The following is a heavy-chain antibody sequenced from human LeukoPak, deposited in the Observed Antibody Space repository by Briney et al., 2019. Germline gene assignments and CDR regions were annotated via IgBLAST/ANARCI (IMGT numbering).Heavy chain of an antibody. Sequence: SETLSLTCTVSGGSISSYYWGWIRQPPGKGLEWIGSIYYSGSTYYNPSLKSRVTISVDTSKNQFSLKLSSVTAEDTAVYYCATSSIAVADYFDYWGQGTLVTVSS. CDR1: GGSISSYY. CDR2: IYYSGST. D-gene: IGHD6-19*01. V-gene: IGHV4-39*07. J-gene: IGHJ4*02. CDR3: ATSSIAVADYFDY.